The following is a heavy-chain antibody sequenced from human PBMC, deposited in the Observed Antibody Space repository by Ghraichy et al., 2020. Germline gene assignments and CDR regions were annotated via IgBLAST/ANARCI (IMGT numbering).Heavy chain of an antibody. D-gene: IGHD6-13*01. Sequence: GGSLRLSCSASGFSFSTHAMSWVRQAPGKGLEYVSTITGDGVRTYYADSVKGRFAISRDNSRNKMFLQMSSLKTDDTAVYYCVRRHTSSWNWFDPWGQGTLVTVSS. V-gene: IGHV3-64D*06. CDR3: VRRHTSSWNWFDP. J-gene: IGHJ5*02. CDR2: ITGDGVRT. CDR1: GFSFSTHA.